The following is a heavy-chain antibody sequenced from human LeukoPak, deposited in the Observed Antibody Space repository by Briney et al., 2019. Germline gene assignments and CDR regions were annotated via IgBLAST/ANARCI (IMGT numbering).Heavy chain of an antibody. Sequence: PSETLSLTCSVSGGSITNYYWSWIRQSPGKGLEWIGFIYNTGRTNYNPSLQSRVTMSIDTSKNQFSLKLSSVTAADTAVYYCARQGALAIDYWGQGTLVTVSS. D-gene: IGHD6-13*01. J-gene: IGHJ4*02. CDR3: ARQGALAIDY. CDR1: GGSITNYY. CDR2: IYNTGRT. V-gene: IGHV4-59*08.